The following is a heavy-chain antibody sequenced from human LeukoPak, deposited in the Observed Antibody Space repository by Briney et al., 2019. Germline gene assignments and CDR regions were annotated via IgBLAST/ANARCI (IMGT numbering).Heavy chain of an antibody. CDR1: GGSISSGGYY. CDR2: IYYSGST. V-gene: IGHV4-31*03. J-gene: IGHJ3*02. CDR3: AREWEGYSSSWYLGYAFDI. D-gene: IGHD6-13*01. Sequence: PSETLSLTCTVSGGSISSGGYYWSWIRQHPGKGLEWIGYIYYSGSTYYNPSLKSRVTISVDTSKNQFSLKLSSVTAADTAVYYCAREWEGYSSSWYLGYAFDIWGQGTMVTVSS.